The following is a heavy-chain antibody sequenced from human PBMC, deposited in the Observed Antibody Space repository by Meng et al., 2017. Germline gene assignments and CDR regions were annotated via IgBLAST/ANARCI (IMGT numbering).Heavy chain of an antibody. CDR2: IDWDDDK. CDR1: GFSLSTSGMC. J-gene: IGHJ4*02. V-gene: IGHV2-70*01. D-gene: IGHD1-14*01. Sequence: SGPTLVKPTQTITLTCTFSGFSLSTSGMCVSWIRQPPGKALEWLALIDWDDDKYYSTSLKTRLTISKDTSKNQVVLTMTNMDPVDTATYYCARTNNNHYYPTEYYFDYWGQGTLVTVSS. CDR3: ARTNNNHYYPTEYYFDY.